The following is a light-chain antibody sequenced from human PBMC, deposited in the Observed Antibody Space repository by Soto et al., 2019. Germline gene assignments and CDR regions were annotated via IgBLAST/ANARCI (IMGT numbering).Light chain of an antibody. V-gene: IGLV1-40*01. CDR1: SSNIGAGYD. CDR2: GNS. Sequence: QSVLTQPPSAPGAPGQRVTISCTGSSSNIGAGYDVHWYQQLPGTAPKLLIYGNSNRPSGVPDRFSGSKSGTSASLAITGLQAEDEADYYCQSYDSSLSGLVFGTGTKLTVL. J-gene: IGLJ1*01. CDR3: QSYDSSLSGLV.